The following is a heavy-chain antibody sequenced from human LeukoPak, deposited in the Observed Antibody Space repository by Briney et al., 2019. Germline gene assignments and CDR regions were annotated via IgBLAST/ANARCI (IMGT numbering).Heavy chain of an antibody. Sequence: PGGSLRLSCAASGFTFSSYWMHWVRQAPGKGLVWVSRINSDGSNTYYADSVKGRFTVSRDNAQNTLYLQMNSLRAEDTAVYYCARAGATVNYGDYWGQGTLVTVSS. J-gene: IGHJ4*02. D-gene: IGHD4-11*01. CDR3: ARAGATVNYGDY. CDR1: GFTFSSYW. V-gene: IGHV3-74*01. CDR2: INSDGSNT.